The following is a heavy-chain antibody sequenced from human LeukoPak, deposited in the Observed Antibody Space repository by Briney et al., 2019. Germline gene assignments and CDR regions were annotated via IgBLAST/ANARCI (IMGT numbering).Heavy chain of an antibody. D-gene: IGHD4-23*01. V-gene: IGHV1-69*02. CDR3: ASAMTTVVTHYYYYMDV. CDR2: IIPILGIA. Sequence: ASVEVSCKASGGTFSSYTISWVRQAPGQGLEWMGRIIPILGIANYAQKFQGRVTITADKSTSTAYMELSSLRSEDTAVYYCASAMTTVVTHYYYYMDVWGKGTTVTVSS. J-gene: IGHJ6*03. CDR1: GGTFSSYT.